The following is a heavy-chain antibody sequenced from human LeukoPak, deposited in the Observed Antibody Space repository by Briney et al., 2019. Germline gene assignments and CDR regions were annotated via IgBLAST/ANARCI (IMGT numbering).Heavy chain of an antibody. D-gene: IGHD2-21*02. V-gene: IGHV3-30*03. CDR2: ISYDGSNK. CDR3: AYGGDCCPEY. Sequence: GGSLRLSCAASGFTFSSYGMHWVRQAPGKGLEWVAIISYDGSNKYYADSVKGRFTISRDNSKSTLYLQMNSLRAEDTALYYCAYGGDCCPEYWGQGTLVTVSS. CDR1: GFTFSSYG. J-gene: IGHJ4*02.